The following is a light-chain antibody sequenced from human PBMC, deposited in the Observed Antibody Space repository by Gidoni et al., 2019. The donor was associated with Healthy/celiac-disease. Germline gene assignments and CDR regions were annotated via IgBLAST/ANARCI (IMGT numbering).Light chain of an antibody. CDR1: QSVSSSY. CDR2: GAS. V-gene: IGKV3-20*01. CDR3: KQYGST. Sequence: IVFTQSPGTLSLSPGERSTLSSRASQSVSSSYLAWYQQKPGQAPRLLIYGASSRATGIPDRFSGSGSGTDFTLTISRLEPEDFAVYYCKQYGSTFGQGTKLEIK. J-gene: IGKJ2*01.